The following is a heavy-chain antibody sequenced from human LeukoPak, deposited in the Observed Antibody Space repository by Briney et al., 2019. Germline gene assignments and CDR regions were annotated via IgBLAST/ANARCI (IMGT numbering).Heavy chain of an antibody. J-gene: IGHJ4*02. CDR3: AKSTGYYYDSSGYHFDY. CDR1: GFTFSSYA. V-gene: IGHV3-23*01. D-gene: IGHD3-22*01. CDR2: ISGSGGST. Sequence: GGSLRLPCAASGFTFSSYAMGWVRQAPGKGLEWVSAISGSGGSTYYADSVKGRFTISRDNSKNTLYLQMNSLRAEDTAVYYCAKSTGYYYDSSGYHFDYWGQGTLVTVSS.